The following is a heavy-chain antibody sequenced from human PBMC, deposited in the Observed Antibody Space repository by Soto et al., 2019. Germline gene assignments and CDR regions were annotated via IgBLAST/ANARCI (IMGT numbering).Heavy chain of an antibody. V-gene: IGHV2-5*02. Sequence: QITLKESGPTLMKPTQTLTLTCTFSGFSLSTTAVGVGWISQPPGKALECLAIIYRDDDKRYRPSLKSRLIITRDTTKNRVVLTVTNMDPMDTATYYCARYVAGTTGSAFDIWGQGTMVAVSS. CDR1: GFSLSTTAVG. CDR2: IYRDDDK. CDR3: ARYVAGTTGSAFDI. D-gene: IGHD1-1*01. J-gene: IGHJ3*02.